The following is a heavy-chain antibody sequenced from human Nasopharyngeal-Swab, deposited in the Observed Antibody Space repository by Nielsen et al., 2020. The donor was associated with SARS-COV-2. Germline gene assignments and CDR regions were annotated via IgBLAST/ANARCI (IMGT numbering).Heavy chain of an antibody. CDR2: IIPIFGTA. D-gene: IGHD6-19*01. CDR3: ARDPSPYSSGWYGHYYYYMDV. Sequence: SLKVSCKASGGTFSSYAISWVRQAPGQGLEWMGGIIPIFGTANYAQKFQGRVTITADESTSTAYMELSSLRSEDTAVYYCARDPSPYSSGWYGHYYYYMDVWGKGTTVTVSS. V-gene: IGHV1-69*13. J-gene: IGHJ6*03. CDR1: GGTFSSYA.